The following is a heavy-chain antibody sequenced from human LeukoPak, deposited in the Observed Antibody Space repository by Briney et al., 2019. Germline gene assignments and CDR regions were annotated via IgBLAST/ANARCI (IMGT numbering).Heavy chain of an antibody. CDR3: AREKRTMAVVNDY. CDR1: GFTFSTYA. CDR2: ISGNSDYI. J-gene: IGHJ4*02. V-gene: IGHV3-21*06. D-gene: IGHD2-15*01. Sequence: GGSLRLSCAASGFTFSTYAMNRVRQAPGKGLEWVSSISGNSDYIYYAESLKGRFTISRDNAKNLLYLQLNSLREEDTAVYYCAREKRTMAVVNDYWGQGTLVIVSS.